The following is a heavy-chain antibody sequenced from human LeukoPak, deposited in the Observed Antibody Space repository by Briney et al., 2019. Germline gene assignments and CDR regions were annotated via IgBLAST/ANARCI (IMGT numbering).Heavy chain of an antibody. Sequence: SETLSLTCTVSGGSISSYYWSWIRQPPGKGLEWIGYIYYSGSTNYNPSLKSRVTISVDTSKNQFSLKLSSVTAADTAVYYCASWYSSGWSERGNFDYWGQGTLVTVSS. CDR1: GGSISSYY. V-gene: IGHV4-59*08. CDR3: ASWYSSGWSERGNFDY. D-gene: IGHD6-19*01. J-gene: IGHJ4*02. CDR2: IYYSGST.